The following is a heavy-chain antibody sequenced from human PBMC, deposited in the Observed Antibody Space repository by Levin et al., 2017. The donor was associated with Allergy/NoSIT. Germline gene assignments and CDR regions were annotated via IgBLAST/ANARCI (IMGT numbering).Heavy chain of an antibody. Sequence: GGSLRLSCAASGFIFSNYAMHWVRQAPGKGLEYVSGISTNGVRTYYAESVKGRVTISRDNSKNTLYLQMGSLRAEDMAVYYCARGQGYCTSTICYGDRFDIWGQGTMVTVSS. CDR3: ARGQGYCTSTICYGDRFDI. D-gene: IGHD2-2*01. V-gene: IGHV3-64*02. CDR1: GFIFSNYA. J-gene: IGHJ3*02. CDR2: ISTNGVRT.